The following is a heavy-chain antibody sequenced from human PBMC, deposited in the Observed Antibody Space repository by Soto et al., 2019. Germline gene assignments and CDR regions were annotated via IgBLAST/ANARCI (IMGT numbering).Heavy chain of an antibody. D-gene: IGHD3-10*01. Sequence: GGSLRISCAASGFTFSSYAMTWVRQAPGKGLEWVSTFSGRGGSTYYADSVKGRFTISRDNSKNTLYLQMNSLRAEDTAVYYCAKDRAIFLVRGVSFDYWGQGTPVTVSS. J-gene: IGHJ4*02. CDR2: FSGRGGST. CDR1: GFTFSSYA. V-gene: IGHV3-23*01. CDR3: AKDRAIFLVRGVSFDY.